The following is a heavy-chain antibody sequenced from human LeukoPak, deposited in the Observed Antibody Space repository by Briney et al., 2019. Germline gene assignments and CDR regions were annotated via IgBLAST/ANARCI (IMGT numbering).Heavy chain of an antibody. Sequence: ASVKVSCKASGYTFTSYYMHWVRQAPGKGLEWMGGFDPEDGETIYAQKFQGRVTMTEDTSTDTAYMELSSLRSEDTAVYYCATERYFKHGRQFDYWGQGTLVTVSS. CDR3: ATERYFKHGRQFDY. J-gene: IGHJ4*02. D-gene: IGHD1-26*01. CDR2: FDPEDGET. V-gene: IGHV1-24*01. CDR1: GYTFTSYY.